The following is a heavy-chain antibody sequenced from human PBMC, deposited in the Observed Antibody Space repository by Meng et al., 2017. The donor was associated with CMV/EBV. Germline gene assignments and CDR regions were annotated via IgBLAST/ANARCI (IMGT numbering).Heavy chain of an antibody. CDR1: GYTFTGYY. Sequence: ASVKVSCKASGYTFTGYYMHWVRQAPGQGLEWMGWINPNSGGTNYAQKSQGRVTMTRDTSISTAYMGLSRLRSDDTAVYYCARVPASGYDFWSGYYHFDYWGQGTLVTVSS. D-gene: IGHD3-3*01. J-gene: IGHJ4*02. V-gene: IGHV1-2*02. CDR2: INPNSGGT. CDR3: ARVPASGYDFWSGYYHFDY.